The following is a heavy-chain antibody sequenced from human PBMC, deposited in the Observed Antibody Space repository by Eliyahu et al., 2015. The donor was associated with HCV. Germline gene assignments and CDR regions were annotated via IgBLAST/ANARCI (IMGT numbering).Heavy chain of an antibody. D-gene: IGHD1-26*01. CDR3: ARALNVLGAMDPPFFDY. V-gene: IGHV3-33*01. CDR2: IRYDGSNN. CDR1: GFTFSSYD. J-gene: IGHJ4*02. Sequence: QVQLVESGGGVVQPGRSLRLSCAASGFTFSSYDMHWVRQAPGKGLEWVAVIRYDGSNNNYADSVKGRFTISRDNSKNTLYLQMNSLRTGDTAVYYCARALNVLGAMDPPFFDYWGQGTLVTVSS.